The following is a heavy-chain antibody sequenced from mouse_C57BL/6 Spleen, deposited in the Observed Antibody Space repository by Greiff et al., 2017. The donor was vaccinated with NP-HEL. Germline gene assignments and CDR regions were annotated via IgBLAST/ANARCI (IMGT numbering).Heavy chain of an antibody. Sequence: EVQLVESGPGLVKPSQSLSLTCSVTGYSITSGYYWNWIRQFPGNKLEWMGYMSYDGSNNYNPSLKNRISITRDTSTNQCFLKLNSVTTEDTATYYCARGGALWYFDFWGQGTTLTVSS. CDR1: GYSITSGYY. CDR3: ARGGALWYFDF. V-gene: IGHV3-6*01. CDR2: MSYDGSN. J-gene: IGHJ2*01.